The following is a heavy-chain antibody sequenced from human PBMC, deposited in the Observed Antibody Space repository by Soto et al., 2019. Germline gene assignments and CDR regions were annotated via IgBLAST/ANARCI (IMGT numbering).Heavy chain of an antibody. CDR2: INPNSGGT. V-gene: IGHV1-2*04. CDR1: GYTFTGYY. Sequence: GASVKVSCKASGYTFTGYYMHWVRQAPGQGLEWMGWINPNSGGTNYAQKFQGWVTMTRDTSISTAYMELSRLRSDDTAVYYCARGRGPLLWGSPPYYYYGMDVWGQGTTVTVSS. D-gene: IGHD3-16*01. J-gene: IGHJ6*02. CDR3: ARGRGPLLWGSPPYYYYGMDV.